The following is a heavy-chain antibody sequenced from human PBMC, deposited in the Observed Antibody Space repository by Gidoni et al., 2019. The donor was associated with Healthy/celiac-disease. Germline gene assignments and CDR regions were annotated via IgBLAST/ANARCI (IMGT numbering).Heavy chain of an antibody. CDR2: ISWNMCSI. J-gene: IGHJ3*02. D-gene: IGHD1-7*01. CDR1: GFTFDDYA. CDR3: AKDIGYNWNSPPPNAFDI. V-gene: IGHV3-9*01. Sequence: EVQLVESGGGLVQPGRSLRLSCAASGFTFDDYAMHWVRQAPGKGLDWVSGISWNMCSIGYADSVKGRFTISRDNPKNPLYLQRNSLRAEDTALYYCAKDIGYNWNSPPPNAFDIWGQGTMVTVSS.